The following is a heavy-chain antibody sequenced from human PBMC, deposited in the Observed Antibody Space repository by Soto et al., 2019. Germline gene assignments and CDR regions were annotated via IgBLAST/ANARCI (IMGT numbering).Heavy chain of an antibody. CDR2: ISAYNGNT. CDR3: SRSGYCSVGSCPRLFDY. CDR1: GYTFTSYG. D-gene: IGHD2-15*01. J-gene: IGHJ4*02. V-gene: IGHV1-18*01. Sequence: QFQLVQSGADVKKPGASVKVSCKASGYTFTSYGISWVRQAPGQGLEWMGWISAYNGNTNYAQKLQGRVTMTTDTSTSTAYMELRSMRSDDTAVYYCSRSGYCSVGSCPRLFDYWGQGTLVTVSS.